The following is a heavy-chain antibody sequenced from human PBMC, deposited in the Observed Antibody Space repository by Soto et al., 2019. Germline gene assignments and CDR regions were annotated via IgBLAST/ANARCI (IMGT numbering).Heavy chain of an antibody. Sequence: ASVKVSCKASGYTFTSYAMHWVRQAPGQRLEWMGWINAGNGNTKYSQKFQGRVTITRDTSASTAYMELNSLRAEDTAVYYCAKENGYSSSWFEFDYWGQGTLVTVSS. J-gene: IGHJ4*02. V-gene: IGHV1-3*01. CDR1: GYTFTSYA. CDR2: INAGNGNT. D-gene: IGHD6-13*01. CDR3: AKENGYSSSWFEFDY.